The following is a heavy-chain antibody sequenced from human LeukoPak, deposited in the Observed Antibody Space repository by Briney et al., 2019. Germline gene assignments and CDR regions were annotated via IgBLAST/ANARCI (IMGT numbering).Heavy chain of an antibody. Sequence: GGSLRLSCAASGFRFDEYGMSWVRQAPGKGLEWVSAISGSGDRTYYADSVKGRFTISRDNSKNTLYLQMNSLRADDTAVYYCAKGPYYYDSSSYSRRWLDPWGQGTLVTVSS. J-gene: IGHJ5*02. V-gene: IGHV3-23*01. CDR1: GFRFDEYG. CDR3: AKGPYYYDSSSYSRRWLDP. CDR2: ISGSGDRT. D-gene: IGHD3-22*01.